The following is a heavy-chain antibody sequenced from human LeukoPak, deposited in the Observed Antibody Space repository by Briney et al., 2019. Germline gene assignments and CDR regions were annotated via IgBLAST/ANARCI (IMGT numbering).Heavy chain of an antibody. CDR3: ARNNGMDV. Sequence: GSLRLSCAASGFTLSNHWMTWVRQVPGRGPEWVANVNRDGSETYYLDSVKGRFTISKDNAKNSLYLQMNSLRAEDTALYHCARNNGMDVWGQGTTVIVSS. CDR1: GFTLSNHW. CDR2: VNRDGSET. V-gene: IGHV3-7*03. J-gene: IGHJ6*02.